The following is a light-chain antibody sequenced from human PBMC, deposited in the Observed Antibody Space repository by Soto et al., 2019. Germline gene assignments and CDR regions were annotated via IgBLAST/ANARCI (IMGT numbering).Light chain of an antibody. CDR2: EVS. CDR1: SSDVGGYNY. Sequence: QSVLTQPASVSGSPGQSITISCTGTSSDVGGYNYVSWYQQHPGKAPKHMIYEVSNRPSGVSNRFSGSKSGNTASLTISGVQAEDEADYYCSSYTSSSTRVFGGGTKLTVL. V-gene: IGLV2-14*01. J-gene: IGLJ3*02. CDR3: SSYTSSSTRV.